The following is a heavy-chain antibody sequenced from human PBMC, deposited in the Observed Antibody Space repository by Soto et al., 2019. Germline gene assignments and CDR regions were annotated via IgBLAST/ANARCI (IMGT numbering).Heavy chain of an antibody. Sequence: EVQLVESGGGLVQPGGSLRLSCAASGFTFSSYWMHWVRQAPGKGLVWVSRINSDGSSTSYADSVKGRFTISRDNAKNTLYLQMNSLRDEDTAVYFCARDGRARSAYSSDYYYFSGMDVWGQGTTVTVSS. J-gene: IGHJ6*02. V-gene: IGHV3-74*01. CDR1: GFTFSSYW. D-gene: IGHD3-3*01. CDR3: ARDGRARSAYSSDYYYFSGMDV. CDR2: INSDGSST.